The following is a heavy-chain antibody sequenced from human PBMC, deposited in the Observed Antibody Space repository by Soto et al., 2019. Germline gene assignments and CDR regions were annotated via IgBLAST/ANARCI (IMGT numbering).Heavy chain of an antibody. V-gene: IGHV3-23*01. CDR3: AKAPSGIVDWFDP. Sequence: PGGSLRLSCAASGFTFSSYAMSWVRQAPGKGLEWVSAITDNGVSTYYADSVKGRFTMSRDNSRNTLYLQMNNLRVDDTALYYCAKAPSGIVDWFDPWGQGTLVTVSS. CDR1: GFTFSSYA. J-gene: IGHJ5*02. D-gene: IGHD3-10*01. CDR2: ITDNGVST.